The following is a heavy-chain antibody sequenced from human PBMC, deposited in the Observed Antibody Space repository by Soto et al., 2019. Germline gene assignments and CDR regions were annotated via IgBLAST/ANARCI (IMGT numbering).Heavy chain of an antibody. J-gene: IGHJ6*02. CDR1: GFTFSSYW. V-gene: IGHV3-7*01. CDR3: ARAYAFLEWLLKENYYYYGMDV. D-gene: IGHD3-3*02. Sequence: GGSLRLSCAASGFTFSSYWMTWVRQDTGKGLEWVANIKQDGSEKYYVDSVKGRFTISRDNAKNSLYLQMNSLRAEDSAVYYCARAYAFLEWLLKENYYYYGMDVWGQGTTVTVSS. CDR2: IKQDGSEK.